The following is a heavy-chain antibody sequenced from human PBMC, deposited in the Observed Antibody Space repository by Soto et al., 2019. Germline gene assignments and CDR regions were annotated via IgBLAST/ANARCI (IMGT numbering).Heavy chain of an antibody. Sequence: QVQLVQSGAEVQKPGSSVKVSCKASGGTFSSYAISWVRQAPGQGLEWMGGIIPIFGTANYAQKFQGRVTITADESTSTAYMELSSLRSEDTAVYYCAREGYYDSSGYYSSVWYFDLWGRGTLVTVSS. D-gene: IGHD3-22*01. CDR3: AREGYYDSSGYYSSVWYFDL. V-gene: IGHV1-69*01. J-gene: IGHJ2*01. CDR2: IIPIFGTA. CDR1: GGTFSSYA.